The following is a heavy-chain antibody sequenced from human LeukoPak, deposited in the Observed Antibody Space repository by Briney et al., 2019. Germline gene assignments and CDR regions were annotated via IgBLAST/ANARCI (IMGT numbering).Heavy chain of an antibody. J-gene: IGHJ4*02. CDR2: ISYTGNTK. CDR3: ASRALAGEFDY. CDR1: GFTFNNYG. D-gene: IGHD1-1*01. V-gene: IGHV3-30*03. Sequence: GGSLRLSCAASGFTFNNYGMQWVRQAPGKGLEWVAVISYTGNTKYYVDSVKGRFTISRDNSKSTLYLQMNSLRAEDTAVYYCASRALAGEFDYWGQGTLVTVSS.